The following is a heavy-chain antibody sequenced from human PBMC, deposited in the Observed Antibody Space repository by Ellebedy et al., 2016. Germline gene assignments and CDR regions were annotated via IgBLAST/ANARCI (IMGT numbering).Heavy chain of an antibody. J-gene: IGHJ4*02. CDR1: GFTFSSYD. CDR2: IGTAGDT. D-gene: IGHD3-22*01. Sequence: GGSLRLXXAASGFTFSSYDMHWVRQATGKGLEWVSAIGTAGDTYYPGSVKGRFTISRENAKNSLYLQMNSLRAGDTAVYYCARSLSYYDSSGPIDYWGQGTLVTVSS. CDR3: ARSLSYYDSSGPIDY. V-gene: IGHV3-13*04.